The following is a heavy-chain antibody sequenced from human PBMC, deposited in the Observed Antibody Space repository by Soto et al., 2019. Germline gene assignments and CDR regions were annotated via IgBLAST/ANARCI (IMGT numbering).Heavy chain of an antibody. J-gene: IGHJ4*02. Sequence: PGESLKISCKGSGYSFTSYWISWVRQMPGKGLGCMGRIDPSDSYTNYSPSFQGHVTISAYKSISTAYLQWSSLKASDTAIYYCAGRDYTGNDFFDYWGQGTLVTVSS. D-gene: IGHD2-8*02. CDR2: IDPSDSYT. CDR3: AGRDYTGNDFFDY. CDR1: GYSFTSYW. V-gene: IGHV5-10-1*01.